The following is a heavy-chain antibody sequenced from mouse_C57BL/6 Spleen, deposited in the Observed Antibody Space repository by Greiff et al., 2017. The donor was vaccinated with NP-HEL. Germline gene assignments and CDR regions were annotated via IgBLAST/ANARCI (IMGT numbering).Heavy chain of an antibody. CDR3: ARLGYYGSSYWYFDV. J-gene: IGHJ1*03. V-gene: IGHV14-3*01. CDR2: IDPANGNT. CDR1: GFIIKNTY. D-gene: IGHD1-1*01. Sequence: VQLQQSVAELVRPGASVKLSCTASGFIIKNTYMHWVKQRPEQGLEWIGRIDPANGNTKYAPNFQGKATITADTSSNTAYLQLSSLTSEDPAIYYCARLGYYGSSYWYFDVWGTGTTVTVSS.